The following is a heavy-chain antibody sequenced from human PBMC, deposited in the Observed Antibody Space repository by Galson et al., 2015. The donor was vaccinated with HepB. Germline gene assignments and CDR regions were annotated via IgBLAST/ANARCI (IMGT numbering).Heavy chain of an antibody. CDR1: GFTVSSNY. CDR3: ARGARRYFDWLLYDY. Sequence: SLRLSCAASGFTVSSNYMSWVRQAPGKGLGWVSVIYSGGSTYYADSVKGRFTISRHNSKNTLYLQMNSLRAEDTAVYYCARGARRYFDWLLYDYWGQGTLVTVSS. CDR2: IYSGGST. D-gene: IGHD3-9*01. J-gene: IGHJ4*02. V-gene: IGHV3-53*04.